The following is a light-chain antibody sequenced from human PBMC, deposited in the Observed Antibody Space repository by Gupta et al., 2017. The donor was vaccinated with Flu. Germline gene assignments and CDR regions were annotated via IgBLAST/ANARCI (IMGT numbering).Light chain of an antibody. J-gene: IGKJ4*01. CDR3: LHDYNYPLT. V-gene: IGKV1-6*01. CDR1: QDIRNT. Sequence: AIQMTQSPPSLSASVGDRVTITCRASQDIRNTLGWYQQKPGKAPKLLMYNVSTLQSGVPSRFSGSGSGTDFTLTISSLQPEDLATYYCLHDYNYPLTFGGGTKVEIK. CDR2: NVS.